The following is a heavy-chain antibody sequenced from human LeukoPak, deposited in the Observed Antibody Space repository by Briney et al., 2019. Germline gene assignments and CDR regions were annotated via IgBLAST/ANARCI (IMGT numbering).Heavy chain of an antibody. D-gene: IGHD5-24*01. J-gene: IGHJ4*02. Sequence: GGSLRLSCVASGFDFSAFAISWVRQAPGKGLEWVSAVSGSGGRTYYADSVRGRFTISRDNSKNTLYLEMSSLRVEDTAVYYCAKDWAVRDGYSYYFDYWGQGTLVTVSS. CDR2: VSGSGGRT. V-gene: IGHV3-23*01. CDR1: GFDFSAFA. CDR3: AKDWAVRDGYSYYFDY.